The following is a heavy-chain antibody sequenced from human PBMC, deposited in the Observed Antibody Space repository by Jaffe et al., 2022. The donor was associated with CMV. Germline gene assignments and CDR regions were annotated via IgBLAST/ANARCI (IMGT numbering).Heavy chain of an antibody. D-gene: IGHD6-19*01. Sequence: EVQLVESGGGLVQSGGSLRLSCAASGITFSSYAMSWVRQAPGRGLEWVSAITDSGRQTYYADSVKGRLTISRDNSKNTLYLQMNSLRVDDTARYFCVKRLDYSSGNGFDAWGQGTMVTVSS. V-gene: IGHV3-23*04. CDR2: ITDSGRQT. CDR3: VKRLDYSSGNGFDA. J-gene: IGHJ3*01. CDR1: GITFSSYA.